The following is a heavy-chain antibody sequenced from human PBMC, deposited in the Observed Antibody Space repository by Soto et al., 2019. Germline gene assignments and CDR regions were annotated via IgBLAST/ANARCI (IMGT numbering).Heavy chain of an antibody. D-gene: IGHD2-15*01. J-gene: IGHJ5*01. Sequence: ESGPTLVKPTQTLTLTCTFSGFSLSTHGVGVGWVRQPAGKALEWLALIYWDDDKRYSASLNSRLTITKDTSKNQVVLTMTNMDPVDTATYYCAHAMLYCTGGSCSTWFDSWGQGTLVTVSS. CDR3: AHAMLYCTGGSCSTWFDS. V-gene: IGHV2-5*02. CDR1: GFSLSTHGVG. CDR2: IYWDDDK.